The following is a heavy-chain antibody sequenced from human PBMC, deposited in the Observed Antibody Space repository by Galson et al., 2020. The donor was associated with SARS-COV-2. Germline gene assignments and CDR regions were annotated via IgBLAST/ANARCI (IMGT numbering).Heavy chain of an antibody. CDR2: IYYRGST. V-gene: IGHV4-39*01. Sequence: ASTTLSLTCTVSGGSISSSRYYWGWIRQPPGKGLEWIGDIYYRGSTYYNASLKSRVTISVDTSKNQFSLKLSSVTAADTAVYYCERLSRSYYDILTAVYFDYWGQGTLGTVSS. CDR3: ERLSRSYYDILTAVYFDY. CDR1: GGSISSSRYY. D-gene: IGHD3-9*01. J-gene: IGHJ4*02.